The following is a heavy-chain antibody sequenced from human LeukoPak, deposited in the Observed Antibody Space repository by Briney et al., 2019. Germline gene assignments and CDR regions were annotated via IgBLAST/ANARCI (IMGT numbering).Heavy chain of an antibody. Sequence: QTAGSLRLSCAASGFTLSSCWMHWVRQAPGKGLVWVSRSERDGSTTIYADSVKGRFTISRDNAKNTLYLQMNSLRAEDTAVYYCVRSSGRPDYWGQGTLVTASS. J-gene: IGHJ4*02. CDR2: SERDGSTT. D-gene: IGHD3-22*01. CDR3: VRSSGRPDY. V-gene: IGHV3-74*01. CDR1: GFTLSSCW.